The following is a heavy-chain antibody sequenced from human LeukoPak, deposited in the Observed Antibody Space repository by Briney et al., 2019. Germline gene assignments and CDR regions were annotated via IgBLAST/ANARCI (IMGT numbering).Heavy chain of an antibody. CDR1: GFTFSTYG. Sequence: GGSLRLSCAASGFTFSTYGMHWVRQAPGKGLEWVANIKQDGSEKYYVDSVKGRFTISRDNAKNSLYLQMNSLRAEDTAVYYCARGPSGYHNTGGQGTLVTVSS. CDR2: IKQDGSEK. CDR3: ARGPSGYHNT. V-gene: IGHV3-7*01. J-gene: IGHJ4*02. D-gene: IGHD5-12*01.